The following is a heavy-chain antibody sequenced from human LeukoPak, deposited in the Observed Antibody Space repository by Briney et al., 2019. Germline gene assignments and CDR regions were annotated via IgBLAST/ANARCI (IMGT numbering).Heavy chain of an antibody. CDR2: ISSSSSYT. V-gene: IGHV3-11*03. J-gene: IGHJ4*02. Sequence: PGGSLRLSCAASGXTFSDYYMSWIRQAPGKGLEWVSYISSSSSYTNYADSVKGRFTISRDNAKNSLYLQMNSLRAEDTAVYYCARIVVVTASTFDYWGQGTLVTVSS. CDR3: ARIVVVTASTFDY. D-gene: IGHD3-22*01. CDR1: GXTFSDYY.